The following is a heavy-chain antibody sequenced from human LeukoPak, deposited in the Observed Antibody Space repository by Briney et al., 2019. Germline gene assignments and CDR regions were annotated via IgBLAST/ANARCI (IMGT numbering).Heavy chain of an antibody. CDR1: GDSVSSNSVT. J-gene: IGHJ5*02. CDR2: TYYRSTWYD. V-gene: IGHV6-1*01. CDR3: ARRLTQYDCFDP. Sequence: SQTLSLTCAISGDSVSSNSVTWNWIRQSPSRGLEWLGRTYYRSTWYDDYAVSVRGRITVNPDTSKNQFSLHLNSVTPEDTAVYYCARRLTQYDCFDPWGQGILVTVSS. D-gene: IGHD2-2*01.